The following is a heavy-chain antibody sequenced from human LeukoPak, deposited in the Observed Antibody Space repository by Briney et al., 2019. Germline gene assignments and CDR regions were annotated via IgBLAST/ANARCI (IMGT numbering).Heavy chain of an antibody. CDR1: GYTFTGYY. CDR2: INPKTDET. V-gene: IGHV1-2*02. J-gene: IGHJ4*02. Sequence: ASVKVSCKASGYTFTGYYMHWVRQAPGQGLEWLGWINPKTDETHYAQKFQGRVTMTRDTSVSTVYMELSGLRSDDTAIYYCVRDWELRYWQGGFDYWGQGTLVTVSS. CDR3: VRDWELRYWQGGFDY. D-gene: IGHD3-9*01.